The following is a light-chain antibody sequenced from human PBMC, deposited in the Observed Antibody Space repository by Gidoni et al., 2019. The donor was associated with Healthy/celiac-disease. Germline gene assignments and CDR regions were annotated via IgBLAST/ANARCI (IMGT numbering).Light chain of an antibody. J-gene: IGLJ2*01. CDR3: SSCTSSSTVV. Sequence: QSALTQPASVPGSPGQSITLSCTGTSSDVVGHNYVSWYQQPPGKAPKLMIYVVSNRPSGVSNRFSGSKSGNTASLTISRLQADDEADYYCSSCTSSSTVVFGGGTKLTVL. CDR2: VVS. V-gene: IGLV2-14*01. CDR1: SSDVVGHNY.